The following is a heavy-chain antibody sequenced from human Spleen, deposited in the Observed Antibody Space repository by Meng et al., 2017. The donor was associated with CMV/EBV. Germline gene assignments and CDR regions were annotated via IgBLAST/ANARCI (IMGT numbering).Heavy chain of an antibody. V-gene: IGHV4-31*03. CDR1: GGSINRGGYY. Sequence: SETLSLTCTVSGGSINRGGYYWSWIRQHPGKGLEWIGYKYYGGSTNYNPSLQSRVSISVDTSKNQFSLKLSSVTAADTAVYYCARIRPGVWYFDLWGRGTLVTVSS. CDR2: KYYGGST. J-gene: IGHJ2*01. CDR3: ARIRPGVWYFDL.